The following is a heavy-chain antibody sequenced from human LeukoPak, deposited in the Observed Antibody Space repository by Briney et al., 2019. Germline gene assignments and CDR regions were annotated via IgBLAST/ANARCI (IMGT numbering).Heavy chain of an antibody. J-gene: IGHJ5*02. CDR1: GYTFTSYA. CDR2: INAGNGNT. CDR3: ARARKRYCSGGSCYGWFDP. D-gene: IGHD2-15*01. Sequence: GASVKVSCKASGYTFTSYAIHWVRQAPGQRLEWMGWINAGNGNTKYSQKFQGRVTITRDTSASTAYMELSSLRSEDTAVYYCARARKRYCSGGSCYGWFDPWGQGTLVTVSS. V-gene: IGHV1-3*01.